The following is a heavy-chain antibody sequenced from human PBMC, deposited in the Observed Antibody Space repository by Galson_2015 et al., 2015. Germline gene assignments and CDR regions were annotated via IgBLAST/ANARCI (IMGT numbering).Heavy chain of an antibody. J-gene: IGHJ5*02. V-gene: IGHV4-4*02. CDR2: INHSGST. Sequence: LSLTCAVSGGSISSSNWWSWVRQPPGKGLEWIGEINHSGSTNYNPSLKSRVTISVDTSKNQFSLKLSSVTAADTAVYYCARGHTSTGYKIAAAPPYNWFDPWGQGTLVTVSS. CDR1: GGSISSSNW. D-gene: IGHD6-13*01. CDR3: ARGHTSTGYKIAAAPPYNWFDP.